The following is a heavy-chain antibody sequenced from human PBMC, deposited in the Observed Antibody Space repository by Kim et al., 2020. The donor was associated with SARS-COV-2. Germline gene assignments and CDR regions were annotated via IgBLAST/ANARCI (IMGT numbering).Heavy chain of an antibody. CDR3: ARDVAAGGFDY. J-gene: IGHJ4*02. Sequence: KYSQSFQGRVTITRDTSASTAYMELSSLRSEDTAVYYCARDVAAGGFDYWGQGTLVTVSS. D-gene: IGHD6-13*01. V-gene: IGHV1-3*01.